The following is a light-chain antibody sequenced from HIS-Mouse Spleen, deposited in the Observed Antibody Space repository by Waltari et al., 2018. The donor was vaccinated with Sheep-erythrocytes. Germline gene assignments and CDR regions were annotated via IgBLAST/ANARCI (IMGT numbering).Light chain of an antibody. CDR1: SSAVGRYNL. Sequence: QSALTQPASVSGSPGQSITIPCTGTSSAVGRYNLVSWYHQHPVKAPKLMIYEGSQRPSGVSNRFSGSKSGNTASLTISGLQAEDEADYYCCSYAGSSTPWVFGGGTKLTVL. V-gene: IGLV2-23*01. J-gene: IGLJ3*02. CDR2: EGS. CDR3: CSYAGSSTPWV.